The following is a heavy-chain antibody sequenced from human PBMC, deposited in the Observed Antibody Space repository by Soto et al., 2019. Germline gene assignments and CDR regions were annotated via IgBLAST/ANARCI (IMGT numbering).Heavy chain of an antibody. CDR1: GGSTSNFY. CDR3: ARRYGGNLDY. CDR2: IYYSGST. Sequence: PSETLSLTCTVSGGSTSNFYWSWIRQPPGKGLEWIGYIYYSGSTNYNPSLKSRVTISVDTSKNQFSLKLSSVTAADTAVYFCARRYGGNLDYWGQGTLVTVSS. V-gene: IGHV4-59*08. D-gene: IGHD1-26*01. J-gene: IGHJ4*02.